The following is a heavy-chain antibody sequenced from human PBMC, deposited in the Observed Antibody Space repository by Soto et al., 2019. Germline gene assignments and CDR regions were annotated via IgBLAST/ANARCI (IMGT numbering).Heavy chain of an antibody. J-gene: IGHJ6*02. D-gene: IGHD4-17*01. CDR1: VFTFSSYG. Sequence: QVQLVESGGGVVQPGRSLRLSCAASVFTFSSYGMHWVRQAPGKGLEWVAVISYDGSNKYYADSVKGRFTISRDNSKKTLYLQMNSLRVEETAVYYCAKDRRGPYGEYSSPHSYYYGMALWGQVTTVNVSS. CDR3: AKDRRGPYGEYSSPHSYYYGMAL. V-gene: IGHV3-30*18. CDR2: ISYDGSNK.